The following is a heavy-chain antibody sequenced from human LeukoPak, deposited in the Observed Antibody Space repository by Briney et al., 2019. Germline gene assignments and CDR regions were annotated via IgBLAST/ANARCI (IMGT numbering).Heavy chain of an antibody. Sequence: GASVKVSCKASGYTFTGYYMHWVRQAPGQGLEWMGWINPNSGGTNYAQKFQGWVTMTRDTSISTAYMELSRLRSDDTAVYYCARDIGVTIFPAVYYFDYWGQGTLVTVSS. CDR2: INPNSGGT. CDR3: ARDIGVTIFPAVYYFDY. D-gene: IGHD3-9*01. J-gene: IGHJ4*02. V-gene: IGHV1-2*04. CDR1: GYTFTGYY.